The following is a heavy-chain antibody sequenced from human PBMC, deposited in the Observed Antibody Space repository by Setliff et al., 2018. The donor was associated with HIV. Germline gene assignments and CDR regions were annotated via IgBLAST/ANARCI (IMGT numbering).Heavy chain of an antibody. Sequence: SVKVSCKASGGTFSTYAISWVRQAPGQGLEWMGGIIPIFGTANYDQRFQGRVTITADETTSTAYMELSSLRSEDTAVYFCAAANEVFLYSSGRAFDIWGLGTMVTVSS. CDR2: IIPIFGTA. D-gene: IGHD6-19*01. CDR3: AAANEVFLYSSGRAFDI. CDR1: GGTFSTYA. J-gene: IGHJ3*02. V-gene: IGHV1-69*13.